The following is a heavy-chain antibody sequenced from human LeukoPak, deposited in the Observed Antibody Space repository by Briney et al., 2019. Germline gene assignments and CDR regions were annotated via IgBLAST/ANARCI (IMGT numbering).Heavy chain of an antibody. V-gene: IGHV4-59*01. CDR2: IHYSGRT. CDR3: ARHSDILTGYPFDY. D-gene: IGHD3-9*01. CDR1: GGSTNSYY. J-gene: IGHJ4*02. Sequence: PSETLSLTCTVSGGSTNSYYWGWIRQPPGKGLEWIGYIHYSGRTNYNPSLKSRVTISVETSKNHFSLELSSVTAADTAVYYCARHSDILTGYPFDYWGQGTLVTVSS.